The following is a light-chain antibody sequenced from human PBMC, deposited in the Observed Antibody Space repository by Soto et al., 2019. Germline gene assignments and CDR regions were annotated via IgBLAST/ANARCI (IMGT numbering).Light chain of an antibody. V-gene: IGKV1-5*03. CDR3: QQYNSYSQFT. Sequence: DIQMTQSPSTLSASVGDRVTITCRASQSIKNWLAWYQQKPGEAPKLLIYKAFTLESGVPSRFSGSASGTEFTLTISCLQPDDVATYYCQQYNSYSQFTFGPGTKVDIK. CDR1: QSIKNW. CDR2: KAF. J-gene: IGKJ3*01.